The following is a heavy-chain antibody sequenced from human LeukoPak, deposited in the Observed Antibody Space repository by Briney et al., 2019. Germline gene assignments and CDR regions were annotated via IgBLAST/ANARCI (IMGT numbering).Heavy chain of an antibody. Sequence: SQTLSLTCAVSGGSISSGGYSWSWIRQPPGKGLEWIGYIYHSGSTYYNPSLKSRVTISVDRSKNQFSLKLSSVTAADTAVYYCASGTGYPPHYYYYGMDVWGQGTTVTVSS. CDR3: ASGTGYPPHYYYYGMDV. D-gene: IGHD3/OR15-3a*01. V-gene: IGHV4-30-2*01. CDR1: GGSISSGGYS. J-gene: IGHJ6*02. CDR2: IYHSGST.